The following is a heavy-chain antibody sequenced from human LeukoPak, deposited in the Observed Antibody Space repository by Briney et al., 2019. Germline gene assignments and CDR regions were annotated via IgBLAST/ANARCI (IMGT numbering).Heavy chain of an antibody. CDR3: ARCVVVPAAMGGSRPDYYGMDV. V-gene: IGHV3-21*01. Sequence: GGAVRLSCAACGCTFSSYRMNGVGQAPGKGVEGVSSISSSRSYIYYADSVKGRFTISRDNAKNSLYLQMNSLRAENTAVYYCARCVVVPAAMGGSRPDYYGMDVWGQGTTVTVSS. CDR1: GCTFSSYR. J-gene: IGHJ6*02. D-gene: IGHD2-2*01. CDR2: ISSSRSYI.